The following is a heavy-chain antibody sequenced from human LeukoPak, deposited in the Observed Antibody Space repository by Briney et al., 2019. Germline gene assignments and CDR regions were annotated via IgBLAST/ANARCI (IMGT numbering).Heavy chain of an antibody. J-gene: IGHJ1*01. CDR3: ARDRPWGSSSLGAEYFQH. V-gene: IGHV4-34*01. CDR2: INHSGST. Sequence: SETLSLTCAVYGGSFSGYYWSWIRQPPGKGLEWLGEINHSGSTNYNPSLKSRVTISVDTSKNQFSLKLSSVTAADTAVYYCARDRPWGSSSLGAEYFQHWGQGTLVTVSS. D-gene: IGHD6-6*01. CDR1: GGSFSGYY.